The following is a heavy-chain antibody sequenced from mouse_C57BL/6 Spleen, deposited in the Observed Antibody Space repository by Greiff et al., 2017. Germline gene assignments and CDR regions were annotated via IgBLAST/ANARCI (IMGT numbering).Heavy chain of an antibody. CDR2: IDPNSGGT. D-gene: IGHD1-1*01. Sequence: QVQLQQPGAELVKPGASVKLSCKASGYTFTSYWMHWVKQRPGRGLEWIGRIDPNSGGTKYNEKFKSKATLTVDQPSSTAYMQLCSQTSEDSSVYYCAREGVTTVVHHYYAMDYWGQGTSVTVSS. CDR3: AREGVTTVVHHYYAMDY. J-gene: IGHJ4*01. CDR1: GYTFTSYW. V-gene: IGHV1-72*01.